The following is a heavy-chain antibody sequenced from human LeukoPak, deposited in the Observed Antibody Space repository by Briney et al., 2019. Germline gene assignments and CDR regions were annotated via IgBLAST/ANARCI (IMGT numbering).Heavy chain of an antibody. CDR1: GGSISSSSYY. Sequence: SETLSLTCTVSGGSISSSSYYWGWIRQPPGKGLEWIGSIYYSGSTYYNPSLKSRVSISVDTSKNQFSLKLSSVTAADTAVYYCARELVITGSDRGDYWGQGTLVTVSS. J-gene: IGHJ4*02. D-gene: IGHD3-10*01. CDR3: ARELVITGSDRGDY. V-gene: IGHV4-39*02. CDR2: IYYSGST.